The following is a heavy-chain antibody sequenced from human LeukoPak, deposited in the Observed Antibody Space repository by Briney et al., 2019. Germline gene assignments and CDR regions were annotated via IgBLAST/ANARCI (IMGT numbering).Heavy chain of an antibody. CDR3: TTEYFGGFEY. CDR2: VKNRGDGRTT. J-gene: IGHJ4*02. V-gene: IGHV3-15*07. CDR1: GFTFSGYD. D-gene: IGHD3-16*01. Sequence: PGGSLRLSCAVSGFTFSGYDMNWVRQAPGKGLEWVGRVKNRGDGRTTDYAAPVKGRFTISRDDSKRTVYLQMNSLKTEDTAVYFCTTEYFGGFEYWGQGTLVTVSS.